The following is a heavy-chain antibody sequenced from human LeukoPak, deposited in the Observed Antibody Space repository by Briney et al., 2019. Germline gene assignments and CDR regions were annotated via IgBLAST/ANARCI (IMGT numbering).Heavy chain of an antibody. CDR1: GFTFSNYW. J-gene: IGHJ4*02. V-gene: IGHV3-74*01. Sequence: GGSLRLSCAASGFTFSNYWMHWVRQVPGKGLVWVSRINTDESRTNYADSVKGRFTISRDNSKNTLYLQMNSLRAEDTAVYYCARGPTYYDILTVSDWGQGTLVTVSS. CDR2: INTDESRT. CDR3: ARGPTYYDILTVSD. D-gene: IGHD3-9*01.